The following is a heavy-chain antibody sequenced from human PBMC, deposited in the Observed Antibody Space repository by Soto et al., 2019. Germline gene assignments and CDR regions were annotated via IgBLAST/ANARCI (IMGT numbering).Heavy chain of an antibody. D-gene: IGHD2-2*02. CDR1: GGSISDYY. J-gene: IGHJ5*02. Sequence: SETLSLTCTVSGGSISDYYWSWIRQPPGKGLEWIGYIYYGWNTNYNPSLKSRLTVSVDTSKNQFSLMLTSVTAADTAVYYCVRIGRESTSFYSRFDPWGQGSLVTVSS. CDR2: IYYGWNT. CDR3: VRIGRESTSFYSRFDP. V-gene: IGHV4-59*08.